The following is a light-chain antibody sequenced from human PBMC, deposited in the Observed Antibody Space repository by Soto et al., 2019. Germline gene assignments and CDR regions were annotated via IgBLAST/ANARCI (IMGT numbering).Light chain of an antibody. V-gene: IGLV2-11*01. Sequence: QSVLTQPRSVSGSPGQSVTISCTGTSSDVGYYNYVSWYQQHPGKAPKLMIYDVSKRPSGVPDRFSGSKSGNTASLTISGLQAEDEADYYCCPYAGSYTLAFGGGTKVTVL. CDR1: SSDVGYYNY. J-gene: IGLJ2*01. CDR2: DVS. CDR3: CPYAGSYTLA.